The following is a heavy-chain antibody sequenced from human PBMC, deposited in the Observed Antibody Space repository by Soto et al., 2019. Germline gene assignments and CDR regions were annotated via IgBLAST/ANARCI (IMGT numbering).Heavy chain of an antibody. CDR1: GFYFSASA. Sequence: SVKVSCKASGFYFSASAVHWVRQARGQRPEWIGGIVVGSGNTNYAQNFQGRLTITRDMSTSTAYMELSSLTSEDTAVYYCVADRERGDAFDYWGQGTPVTVSS. CDR2: IVVGSGNT. CDR3: VADRERGDAFDY. J-gene: IGHJ4*02. V-gene: IGHV1-58*01. D-gene: IGHD3-10*01.